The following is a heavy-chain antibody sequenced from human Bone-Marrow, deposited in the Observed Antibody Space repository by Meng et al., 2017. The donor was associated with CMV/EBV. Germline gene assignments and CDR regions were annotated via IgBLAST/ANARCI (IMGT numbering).Heavy chain of an antibody. J-gene: IGHJ6*01. V-gene: IGHV3-30*13. CDR2: ISFDGKDK. CDR3: ARAPAGGFWSAINRDYFYYGMDV. D-gene: IGHD3-3*01. CDR1: GFTFSDYY. Sequence: GGSLRLSCAASGFTFSDYYMSWIRQAPGEGLEWVAFISFDGKDKFYAGSVKGRFTISRDNSKNRLYLQMDSLRSDDSAVDYCARAPAGGFWSAINRDYFYYGMDVWGQRNTVNVAS.